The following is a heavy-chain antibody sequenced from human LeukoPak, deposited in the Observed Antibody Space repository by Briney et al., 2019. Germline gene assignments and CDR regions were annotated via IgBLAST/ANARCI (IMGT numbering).Heavy chain of an antibody. CDR2: INHSGSA. Sequence: SETLPLTCAVYGGSFSGYYWSWIRQPPGKGLEWIGEINHSGSANYNPSLKSRVTISVDTSKNQFSLKLSSVTAADTAVYYCASLDYLGYWGQGTLVTVSS. V-gene: IGHV4-34*01. D-gene: IGHD4-11*01. CDR3: ASLDYLGY. CDR1: GGSFSGYY. J-gene: IGHJ4*02.